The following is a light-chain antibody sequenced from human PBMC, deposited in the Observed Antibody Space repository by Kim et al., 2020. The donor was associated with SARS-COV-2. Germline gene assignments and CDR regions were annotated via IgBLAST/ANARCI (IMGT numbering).Light chain of an antibody. J-gene: IGLJ3*02. Sequence: GKTVTISCTRTSGNIASNYGQWYQQRPGSAPTTVIYEDDRRPSGVPDRFSGSIDRSSNSASLTISGLKTDDEADYYCQSYGARTQVFGGGTQLTVL. CDR1: SGNIASNY. V-gene: IGLV6-57*03. CDR2: EDD. CDR3: QSYGARTQV.